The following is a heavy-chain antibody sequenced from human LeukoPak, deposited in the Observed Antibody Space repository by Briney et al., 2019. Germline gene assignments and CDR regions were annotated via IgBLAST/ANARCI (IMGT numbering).Heavy chain of an antibody. CDR3: ARGGCSSTSCRRYYYYGMDV. D-gene: IGHD2-2*01. J-gene: IGHJ6*02. V-gene: IGHV1-2*02. CDR2: INPNSGGS. Sequence: ASVKVSCKSSGYRFIDFYIHWVRQAPGQGLEWMGWINPNSGGSNSAQKFHGRVTLTRDTSNNTAYMQLSGLKSDDTAVYYCARGGCSSTSCRRYYYYGMDVWGQGTTVTVSS. CDR1: GYRFIDFY.